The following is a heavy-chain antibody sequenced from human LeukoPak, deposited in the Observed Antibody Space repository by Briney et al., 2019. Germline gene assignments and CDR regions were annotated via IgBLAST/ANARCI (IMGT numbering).Heavy chain of an antibody. V-gene: IGHV3-74*01. CDR1: GFTFGNSW. Sequence: GGSLRLSCTASGFTFGNSWVHWVRQAPGKGLVWVSLINADGSTTTYADSVKGRFTISRDNARNTVSLQMNSLAIEDTAVYYCVVVVEPPDSDGFDVWGQGTMITVSS. CDR2: INADGSTT. J-gene: IGHJ3*01. D-gene: IGHD1-14*01. CDR3: VVVVEPPDSDGFDV.